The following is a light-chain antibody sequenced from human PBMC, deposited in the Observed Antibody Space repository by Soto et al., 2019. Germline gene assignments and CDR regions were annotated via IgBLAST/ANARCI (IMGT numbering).Light chain of an antibody. CDR2: RDF. CDR1: KIGSKN. V-gene: IGLV3-9*01. Sequence: SYELTQPLSVSVALGQTARITCGGNKIGSKNVQWYQQKPGQAPVLVIYRDFNRPSGIPERFSGSNSGNTDTLTISRAQAGDEDDYYCQVWDSSAVFGTGTKVTV. J-gene: IGLJ1*01. CDR3: QVWDSSAV.